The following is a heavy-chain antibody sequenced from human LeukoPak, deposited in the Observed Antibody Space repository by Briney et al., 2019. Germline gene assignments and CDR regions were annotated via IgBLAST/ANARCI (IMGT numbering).Heavy chain of an antibody. CDR2: IYYSGST. D-gene: IGHD6-13*01. CDR1: GGSISSYY. J-gene: IGHJ5*02. Sequence: SETLSLTCTVSGGSISSYYWSWFRQPPGKGLEWIGYIYYSGSTNYNPSLKSRVTISVDTSKNQFSLKLSSVTAADTAVYYCARDRRYSSSWYESAYNWFDPWGQGTLVTVSS. V-gene: IGHV4-59*12. CDR3: ARDRRYSSSWYESAYNWFDP.